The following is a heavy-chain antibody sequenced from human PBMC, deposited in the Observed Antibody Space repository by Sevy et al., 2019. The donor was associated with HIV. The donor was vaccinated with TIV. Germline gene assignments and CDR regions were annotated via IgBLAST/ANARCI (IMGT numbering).Heavy chain of an antibody. CDR2: ISHGGGTT. CDR1: GFTFNNYV. Sequence: GGSLRLSCAASGFTFNNYVMNWVRQAPGKGLEWVSVISHGGGTTYYADSVKGRFTISRDDSKDTVYLEMNSLRAEDKAAYYCARGYLPSARSALDYWGQGTLVTVSS. V-gene: IGHV3-23*01. D-gene: IGHD6-6*01. CDR3: ARGYLPSARSALDY. J-gene: IGHJ4*02.